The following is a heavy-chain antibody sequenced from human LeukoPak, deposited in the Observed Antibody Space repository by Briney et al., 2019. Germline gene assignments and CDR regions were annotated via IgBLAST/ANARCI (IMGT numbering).Heavy chain of an antibody. Sequence: SETLSLTCTVSGGSISTYFWSWIRQPAGKGLEWIGRIYISGTTNYNPSLKSRVTTSVDTSKNQLSLNLSSVTAADTALYYCARERTGDRGLDYWGQGTLVTVSS. V-gene: IGHV4-4*07. CDR2: IYISGTT. J-gene: IGHJ4*02. CDR3: ARERTGDRGLDY. D-gene: IGHD7-27*01. CDR1: GGSISTYF.